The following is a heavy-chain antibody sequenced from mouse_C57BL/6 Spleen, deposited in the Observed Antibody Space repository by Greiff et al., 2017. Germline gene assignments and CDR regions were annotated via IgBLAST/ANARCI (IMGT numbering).Heavy chain of an antibody. CDR1: GYTFTDYN. V-gene: IGHV1-22*01. J-gene: IGHJ2*01. CDR2: INPNNGGT. D-gene: IGHD1-1*01. CDR3: ARGGGYYYGSSLFDY. Sequence: EVKLMESGPELVKPGASVKMSCKASGYTFTDYNMHWVKQSHGKSLEWIGYINPNNGGTSYNQKFKGKATLTVNKSSSTAYMELRSLTSEDSAVYYCARGGGYYYGSSLFDYWGQGTTLTVSS.